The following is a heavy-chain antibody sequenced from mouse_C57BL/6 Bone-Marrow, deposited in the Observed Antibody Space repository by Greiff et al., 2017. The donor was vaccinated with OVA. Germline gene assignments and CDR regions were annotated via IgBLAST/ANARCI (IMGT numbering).Heavy chain of an antibody. CDR2: IYPGDGDT. CDR3: ARYYSAGPPYAMDY. V-gene: IGHV1-82*01. Sequence: VQLQQSGPELVKPGASVKISCKASGYAFSSSWMNWVKQRPGKGLEWIGRIYPGDGDTNYNGKFKGKATLTADKSSSTAYMQLSSLTSEDSAVYFCARYYSAGPPYAMDYWGQGTSVTVSS. D-gene: IGHD1-1*01. J-gene: IGHJ4*01. CDR1: GYAFSSSW.